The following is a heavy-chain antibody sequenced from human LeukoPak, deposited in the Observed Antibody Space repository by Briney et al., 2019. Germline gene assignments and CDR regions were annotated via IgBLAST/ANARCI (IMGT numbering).Heavy chain of an antibody. D-gene: IGHD3-22*01. CDR3: ARGPYYYDSSGYYSSDY. CDR1: GYTFTSYY. Sequence: ASVKVSCKASGYTFTSYYMHWVRQAPGQGLEWMGIINPSGGSTSYAQKFQGRVTMTRDTSTSTVYMELSSLRSEDTAVYYRARGPYYYDSSGYYSSDYWGQGTLVTVSS. V-gene: IGHV1-46*01. J-gene: IGHJ4*02. CDR2: INPSGGST.